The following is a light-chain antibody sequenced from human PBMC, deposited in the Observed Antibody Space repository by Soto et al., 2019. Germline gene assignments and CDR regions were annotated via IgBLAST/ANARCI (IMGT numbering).Light chain of an antibody. J-gene: IGLJ3*02. CDR1: SIDIGGYDY. V-gene: IGLV2-8*01. CDR3: SSYAGSTNLV. CDR2: EVN. Sequence: QSVLTQPPSASGAPGQSVTISCTGTSIDIGGYDYVSWYQQHPGKAPKLIIYEVNKRPSGVPDRFSGSKSGNTASLIVSGLQAEDEADYYCSSYAGSTNLVFAGGTKLTVL.